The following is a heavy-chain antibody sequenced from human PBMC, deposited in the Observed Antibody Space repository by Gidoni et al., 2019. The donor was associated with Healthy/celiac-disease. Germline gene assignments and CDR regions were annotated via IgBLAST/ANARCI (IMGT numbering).Heavy chain of an antibody. CDR1: GFTFSSYA. D-gene: IGHD6-13*01. CDR2: ISNDGSNK. V-gene: IGHV3-30-3*01. CDR3: ALSPGIAMQWFDP. Sequence: QVHLVESGGGVVQPGRSLRLSCAASGFTFSSYAMHWARPAPGKGLEWVAVISNDGSNKYYAGSVKGRFTISRDNTKNTLYLKMSSLRAEDTAVYYCALSPGIAMQWFDPWGQGTLVTVSS. J-gene: IGHJ5*02.